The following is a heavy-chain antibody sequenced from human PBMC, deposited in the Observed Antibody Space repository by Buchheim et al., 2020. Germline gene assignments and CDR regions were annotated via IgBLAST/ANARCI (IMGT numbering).Heavy chain of an antibody. V-gene: IGHV3-23*01. CDR1: GFTFSSHA. J-gene: IGHJ6*02. Sequence: EVQLLESGGGLVQPGGSLRLSSAASGFTFSSHAMSWVRQAPGKGLEWVSGISDSGGSINYADSVKGRFTISRDNSKITLYLQMNSLRAEDTAVYYCAKWSAATGGYYYGMDVWDQGTT. D-gene: IGHD6-25*01. CDR2: ISDSGGSI. CDR3: AKWSAATGGYYYGMDV.